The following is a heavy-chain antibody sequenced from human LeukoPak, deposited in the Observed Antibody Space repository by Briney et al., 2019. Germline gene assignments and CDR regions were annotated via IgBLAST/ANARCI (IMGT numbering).Heavy chain of an antibody. J-gene: IGHJ4*02. CDR1: GGSISSHY. CDR2: IYYSGST. Sequence: PSETLSLTCTVSGGSISSHYWSWIRQPPGKGLEGIGYIYYSGSTNYNPYLKSRVTISVDTSKNHFSLQLRSVTAADTAVYYCARDRGNYPDYWGQGTLVTVSS. V-gene: IGHV4-59*11. CDR3: ARDRGNYPDY.